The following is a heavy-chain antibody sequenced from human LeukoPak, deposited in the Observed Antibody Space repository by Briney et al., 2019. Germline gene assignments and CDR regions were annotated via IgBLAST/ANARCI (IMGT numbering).Heavy chain of an antibody. D-gene: IGHD3-10*01. V-gene: IGHV3-20*04. J-gene: IGHJ4*02. CDR2: INWNGGST. CDR1: GFTFDDYG. Sequence: GGSLRLSCAASGFTFDDYGMSWVRQAPGKGLEWVSGINWNGGSTGYADSVKGRFTISRDNAKNSLYLQMNSLRAEDTAVYYCARDLGGSGHGYYFDYWGQGTLVTVSS. CDR3: ARDLGGSGHGYYFDY.